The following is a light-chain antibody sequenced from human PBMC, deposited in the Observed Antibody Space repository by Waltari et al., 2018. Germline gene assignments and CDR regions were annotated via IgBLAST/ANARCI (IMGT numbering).Light chain of an antibody. Sequence: QSVLTQPPSASGTPGQRVIISCSGSSSTIGSNTVNWYQQLPGTAPKVLVYSNNQRPSGVPARFSGSKSATSASLAISGLQSEDEADYYCAAWDDSLNGFVFGTGTRFTVL. CDR1: SSTIGSNT. V-gene: IGLV1-44*01. CDR2: SNN. CDR3: AAWDDSLNGFV. J-gene: IGLJ1*01.